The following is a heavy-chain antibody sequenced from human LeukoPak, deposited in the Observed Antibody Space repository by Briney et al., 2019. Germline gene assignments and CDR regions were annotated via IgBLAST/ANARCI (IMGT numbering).Heavy chain of an antibody. J-gene: IGHJ5*02. CDR2: ISYSGST. CDR3: AREYNWFDP. CDR1: GGSISSYY. V-gene: IGHV4-59*12. Sequence: TSETLSLTCTVSGGSISSYYWSWIRQPPGKGLEWIGYISYSGSTNYNPSLKSRVTISADTSKNQFSLKLSSVTAADTAVYCCAREYNWFDPWGQGTLVTVSS.